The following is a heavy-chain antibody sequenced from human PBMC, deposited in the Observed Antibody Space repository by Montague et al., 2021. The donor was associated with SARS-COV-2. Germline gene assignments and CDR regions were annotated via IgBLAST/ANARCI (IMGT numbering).Heavy chain of an antibody. Sequence: SETLSLTCTVSGGSISSSNYYWGWIRQPPGKGLEWFGSIYYSGSTYYTPSLKSRVTISVDTSKNQFSLRLSSVTAADTAVYYCARHSGRDTIFGVVIIFDAFDIWGQGTMVTVSS. CDR2: IYYSGST. J-gene: IGHJ3*02. CDR1: GGSISSSNYY. V-gene: IGHV4-39*01. D-gene: IGHD3-3*01. CDR3: ARHSGRDTIFGVVIIFDAFDI.